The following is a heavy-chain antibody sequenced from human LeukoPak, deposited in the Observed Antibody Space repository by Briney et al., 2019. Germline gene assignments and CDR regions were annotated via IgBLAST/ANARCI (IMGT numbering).Heavy chain of an antibody. CDR2: IYYSGST. CDR3: ARGPTAQWLVPHDAFDI. J-gene: IGHJ3*02. V-gene: IGHV4-31*03. D-gene: IGHD6-19*01. CDR1: GGSISSGGYY. Sequence: PSETLSLTCTVSGGSISSGGYYWSWIRQHPGKGLEWIGYIYYSGSTYYNPSLKSRVTISVDTSKNQFSLKLSSVTAADTAMYYCARGPTAQWLVPHDAFDIWGQGTMVTVSS.